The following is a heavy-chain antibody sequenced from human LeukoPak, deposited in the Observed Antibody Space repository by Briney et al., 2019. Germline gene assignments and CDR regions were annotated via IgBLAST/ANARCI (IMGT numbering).Heavy chain of an antibody. CDR1: GFTFSSYA. D-gene: IGHD1-7*01. CDR2: ISYDGSNK. V-gene: IGHV3-30-3*02. Sequence: GGSLRLSCAASGFTFSSYAMHWVRQAPGKGLEWVAVISYDGSNKYYADSVKGRFTISRDSSKNTLYLQMNSLRAEDTAVYYCAKSPTLNWNFHWYFDLWGRGTLVTVSS. CDR3: AKSPTLNWNFHWYFDL. J-gene: IGHJ2*01.